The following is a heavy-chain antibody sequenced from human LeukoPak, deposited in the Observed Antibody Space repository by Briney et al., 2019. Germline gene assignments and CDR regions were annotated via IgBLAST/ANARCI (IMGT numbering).Heavy chain of an antibody. V-gene: IGHV1-2*02. CDR3: ARNFGPPDAFDI. D-gene: IGHD3-10*01. CDR1: GYTFIHYY. J-gene: IGHJ3*02. Sequence: GASVKVSCKASGYTFIHYYMHWVRQAPGQGLEWMGWINPNSGGTNYAQKFQGRVTMTRDTSISTAYMELSRLRSDDTAVYYCARNFGPPDAFDIWGQGTMVTVSS. CDR2: INPNSGGT.